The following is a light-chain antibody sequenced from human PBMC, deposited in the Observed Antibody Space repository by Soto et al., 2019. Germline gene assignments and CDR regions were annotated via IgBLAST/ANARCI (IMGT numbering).Light chain of an antibody. CDR2: NTY. Sequence: QTVVTQEPSFSVSPGGTVTLTCGLSSGSVSTSYYPSWYQQTPGQAPRTLIYNTYTRSSGVPDRFSASILGDKAAPTITGAQADDESDYYCVLYMGSGISVFGGGTKLTVL. J-gene: IGLJ2*01. V-gene: IGLV8-61*01. CDR1: SGSVSTSYY. CDR3: VLYMGSGISV.